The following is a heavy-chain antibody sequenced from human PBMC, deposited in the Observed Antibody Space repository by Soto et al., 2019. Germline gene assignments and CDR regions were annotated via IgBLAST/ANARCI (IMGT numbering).Heavy chain of an antibody. CDR2: ISGSGVST. V-gene: IGHV3-23*01. CDR1: GFTFSSYA. Sequence: GGSLRLSCAASGFTFSSYAMSWVRQAPGKGLEWVSAISGSGVSTYYADSVKGRFTISRDNSKNTLYLQMNSLRAEDTAVYYCAKDGPVRGVFSCYYCYGMDVWGQGTSVTVSS. D-gene: IGHD3-10*01. CDR3: AKDGPVRGVFSCYYCYGMDV. J-gene: IGHJ6*02.